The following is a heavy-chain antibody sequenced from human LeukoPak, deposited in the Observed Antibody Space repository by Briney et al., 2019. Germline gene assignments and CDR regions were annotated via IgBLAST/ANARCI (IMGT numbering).Heavy chain of an antibody. CDR1: VYTFTGYY. D-gene: IGHD3-22*01. CDR2: INPNNGAT. V-gene: IGHV1-2*02. CDR3: APSLYYYDITDSGGAFDI. Sequence: ASVKVSCKASVYTFTGYYMHWVRQAPRQGLEWMGWINPNNGATNYAQKFQGRVTMTRDTSISTAYMELSSLRSDDTAVYYCAPSLYYYDITDSGGAFDIWGQGTMVTVSS. J-gene: IGHJ3*02.